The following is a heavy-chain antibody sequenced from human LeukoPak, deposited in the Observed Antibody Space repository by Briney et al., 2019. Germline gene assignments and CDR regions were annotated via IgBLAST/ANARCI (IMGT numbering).Heavy chain of an antibody. CDR2: IYSGGST. V-gene: IGHV3-53*01. CDR1: GFTVSSNY. J-gene: IGHJ4*02. CDR3: ARDGGDYGDYSALDY. Sequence: GGSLRLSCAASGFTVSSNYMSWVRQAPGKGLEWVSVIYSGGSTYYADSVKGRFTISRANSKNTPYLQMNSLRAEDTAVYYCARDGGDYGDYSALDYWGQGTLVTVSS. D-gene: IGHD4-17*01.